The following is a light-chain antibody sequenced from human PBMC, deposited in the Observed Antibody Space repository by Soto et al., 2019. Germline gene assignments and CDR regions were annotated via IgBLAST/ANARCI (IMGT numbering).Light chain of an antibody. V-gene: IGKV3-20*01. CDR3: QHYGSSPFT. J-gene: IGKJ2*01. CDR1: QTISSTY. CDR2: DLS. Sequence: EIVLTQSPGTLSLSPGERATLSCRASQTISSTYLAWYQQKPGQAPRLLIYDLSSRATGIPDRFSGSGSETDFPLTISRLEPEDFAVYYCQHYGSSPFTFGQGPKLEIK.